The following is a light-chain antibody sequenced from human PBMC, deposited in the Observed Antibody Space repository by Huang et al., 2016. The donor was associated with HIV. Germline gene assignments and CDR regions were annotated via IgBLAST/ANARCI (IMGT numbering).Light chain of an antibody. CDR1: QSVSNN. V-gene: IGKV3-15*01. CDR2: GAS. CDR3: QQYNDWPPT. Sequence: IVMTQSPATLSVSPGDRATLSCRASQSVSNNLAWYHQNPGQAPRRLIYGASTRATGVPARFSGSGSGTEFTLTINSLTSEYFTVFYCQQYNDWPPTFGQGTKLEIK. J-gene: IGKJ2*01.